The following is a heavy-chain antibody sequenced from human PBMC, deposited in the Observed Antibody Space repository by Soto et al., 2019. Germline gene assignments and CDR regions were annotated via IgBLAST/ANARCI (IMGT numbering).Heavy chain of an antibody. CDR2: IYYRGNA. J-gene: IGHJ4*02. Sequence: QLQLQESGPGLVKPSETLSLTCSVSDDSINSDKYYWGWIRQPPGKGLEWIGSIYYRGNAYYNPSLQTRDTISLDNSKSQFSLKLNTVTAADSAVYFCARLEGLATISYYFDFWCPGALVTVSS. CDR1: DDSINSDKYY. CDR3: ARLEGLATISYYFDF. D-gene: IGHD3-9*01. V-gene: IGHV4-39*01.